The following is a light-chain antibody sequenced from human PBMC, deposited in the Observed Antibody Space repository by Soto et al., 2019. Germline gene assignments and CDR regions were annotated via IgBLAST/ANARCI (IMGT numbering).Light chain of an antibody. CDR2: GAS. CDR3: QHYDSSPRT. CDR1: QSVSSSY. J-gene: IGKJ1*01. Sequence: EIVLTQSPGTLSLSPGERATLSCRASQSVSSSYLAWYQQKPGQAPWLLIYGASSRATGIPDRFSGSGSGTDFTLTISRLEPEDFAVYYCQHYDSSPRTFGQGTKVDIK. V-gene: IGKV3-20*01.